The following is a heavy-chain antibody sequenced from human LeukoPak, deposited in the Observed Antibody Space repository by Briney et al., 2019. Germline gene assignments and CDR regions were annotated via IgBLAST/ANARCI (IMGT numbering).Heavy chain of an antibody. CDR3: AVESSGIAVAGTYYFDY. Sequence: ASVKVSCKASGGTFSSYAISWVRQAPGQGLEWMGGIIPIFGTANYAQKFQGRVTITADESTGTAYMELSSLRSEDTAVYYCAVESSGIAVAGTYYFDYWGQGTLVTVSS. CDR1: GGTFSSYA. J-gene: IGHJ4*02. D-gene: IGHD6-19*01. V-gene: IGHV1-69*13. CDR2: IIPIFGTA.